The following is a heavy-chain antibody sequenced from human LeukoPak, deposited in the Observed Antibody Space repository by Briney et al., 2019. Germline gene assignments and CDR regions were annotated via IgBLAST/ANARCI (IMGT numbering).Heavy chain of an antibody. CDR1: GVSISSNNSY. D-gene: IGHD3/OR15-3a*01. CDR3: ARQTGSGLFILP. V-gene: IGHV4-39*01. CDR2: IYYSGNT. J-gene: IGHJ4*02. Sequence: SYAEPLTCTLCGVSISSNNSYWGWIPQPPGKGPEWIGSIYYSGNTHYHASLKSQVTISIDTSKNQFSLMLTSVTAADTAVYYCARQTGSGLFILPGGQGALVTVSS.